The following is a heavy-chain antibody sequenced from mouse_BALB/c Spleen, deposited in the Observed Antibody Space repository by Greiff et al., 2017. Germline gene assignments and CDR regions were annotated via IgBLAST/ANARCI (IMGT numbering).Heavy chain of an antibody. Sequence: QVQLQQPGAELVKPGASVKLSCKASGYTFTSYWMHWVKQRPGQGLEWIGEIDPSDSYTNYNQKFKGKATLTVDKSSSTAYMQLSSLTSEDSAVYYCARRITTVLYYYAMDYWGQGTSVTVSS. J-gene: IGHJ4*01. CDR2: IDPSDSYT. V-gene: IGHV1-69*02. D-gene: IGHD1-1*01. CDR3: ARRITTVLYYYAMDY. CDR1: GYTFTSYW.